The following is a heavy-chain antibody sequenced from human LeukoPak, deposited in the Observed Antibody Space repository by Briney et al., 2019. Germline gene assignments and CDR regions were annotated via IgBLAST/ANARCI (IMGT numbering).Heavy chain of an antibody. V-gene: IGHV3-20*04. CDR3: ARDLSSSWYSLGY. Sequence: GGSLRLSCAASGLTVGDYGMSWVRQAPGKGLEWVSGINWSGESTGYADSVKGRFTISRDNAENALYLQMNSLRAEDTALYYCARDLSSSWYSLGYWGRGTLVTVSS. J-gene: IGHJ4*02. D-gene: IGHD6-13*01. CDR2: INWSGEST. CDR1: GLTVGDYG.